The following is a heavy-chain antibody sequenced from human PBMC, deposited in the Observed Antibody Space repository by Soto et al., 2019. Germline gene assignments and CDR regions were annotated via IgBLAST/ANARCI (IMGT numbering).Heavy chain of an antibody. Sequence: QVQLVESGGGVVQPGRSLRLSCAASGFTFSSYGMHWVRQAPGKGLEWVAVISYDGSNKYYADSVKGRFTISRDNSKNPLYLQMNSLRAEDTAVYYCAKDDMAAGIDYWGQGTLVTVSS. J-gene: IGHJ4*02. CDR3: AKDDMAAGIDY. V-gene: IGHV3-30*18. D-gene: IGHD6-13*01. CDR1: GFTFSSYG. CDR2: ISYDGSNK.